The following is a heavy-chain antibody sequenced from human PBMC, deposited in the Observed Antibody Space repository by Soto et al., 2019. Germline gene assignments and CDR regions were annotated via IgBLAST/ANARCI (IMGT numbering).Heavy chain of an antibody. CDR3: ARVKYGNLRPPTSLFDP. J-gene: IGHJ5*02. V-gene: IGHV1-2*02. CDR1: GYTFTAYY. D-gene: IGHD3-10*01. CDR2: INPDSGAT. Sequence: ASVKVSCKASGYTFTAYYIHWVRQAPGQGPEWMAWINPDSGATYSAPKFQGRVTVTSDTSINTSSMELSSLRSDDTAVYYCARVKYGNLRPPTSLFDPWGQGTLVTVSS.